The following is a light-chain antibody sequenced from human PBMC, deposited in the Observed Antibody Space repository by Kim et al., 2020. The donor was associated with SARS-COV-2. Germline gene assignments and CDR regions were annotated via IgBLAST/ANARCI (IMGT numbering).Light chain of an antibody. Sequence: ALGQTVKTTCQGNRLRSYNAICYKQKQGQATIPVISGKNNPPSGSPDRISACGSGNTGSLPIMWAQAEDEADYYCNSRDSDSNHLVFGGGTKLTVL. J-gene: IGLJ3*02. CDR1: RLRSYN. CDR2: GKN. V-gene: IGLV3-19*01. CDR3: NSRDSDSNHLV.